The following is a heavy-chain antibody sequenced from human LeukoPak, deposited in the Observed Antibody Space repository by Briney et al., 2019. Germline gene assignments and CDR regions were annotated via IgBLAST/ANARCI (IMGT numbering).Heavy chain of an antibody. J-gene: IGHJ5*02. CDR3: ARLLGESTIYDL. Sequence: GGSLRLSCAASGFTFNRHWMSWDRQAPGKGLEWVASIKQDGNEKYYVDSVKGRFIISRDNAENSVSLQMNSLRAEDTAMYYCARLLGESTIYDLWGQGTLVTVSS. CDR1: GFTFNRHW. V-gene: IGHV3-7*01. D-gene: IGHD3-16*01. CDR2: IKQDGNEK.